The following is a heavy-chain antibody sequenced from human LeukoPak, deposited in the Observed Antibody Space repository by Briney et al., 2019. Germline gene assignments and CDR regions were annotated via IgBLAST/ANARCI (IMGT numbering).Heavy chain of an antibody. D-gene: IGHD6-6*01. CDR1: GGSISSSSYY. Sequence: PSETLSLTCTVSGGSISSSSYYWGWIRQPPGKGLEWIGSIYYSGSTYYNPSLKSRVTISVDMSKNQFSLKLSSVTAADTAVYYCARGRKAARNNWFDPWGQGTLVTVSS. J-gene: IGHJ5*02. CDR2: IYYSGST. V-gene: IGHV4-39*01. CDR3: ARGRKAARNNWFDP.